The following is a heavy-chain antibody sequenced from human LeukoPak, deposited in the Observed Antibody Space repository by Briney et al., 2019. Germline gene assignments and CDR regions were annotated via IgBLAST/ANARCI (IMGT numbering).Heavy chain of an antibody. CDR3: ALPVYSSGWYGRDLFDY. CDR2: INWNGGNT. CDR1: IFTFDDYG. Sequence: PGGSLTLSCAASIFTFDDYGMSGVRQAPGKGREWVSGINWNGGNTVYADSVKGRFTISRDNTKNSLYLQMNSLRTEDTAVYYCALPVYSSGWYGRDLFDYWGQGTLVTVTS. D-gene: IGHD6-19*01. J-gene: IGHJ4*02. V-gene: IGHV3-20*04.